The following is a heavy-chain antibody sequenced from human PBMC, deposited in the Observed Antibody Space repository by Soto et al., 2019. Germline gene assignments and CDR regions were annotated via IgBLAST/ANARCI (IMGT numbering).Heavy chain of an antibody. Sequence: ASVKVSCKASGGTFSSYAISWVRQAPGQGLEWMGGIIPIFGTANYAQKFQGRVTITADESTSTAYMELSSLRSEDTAVYYCARWGEPGDYSVHRYGMDVWGQGTTVTVSS. V-gene: IGHV1-69*13. CDR1: GGTFSSYA. CDR3: ARWGEPGDYSVHRYGMDV. D-gene: IGHD4-4*01. J-gene: IGHJ6*02. CDR2: IIPIFGTA.